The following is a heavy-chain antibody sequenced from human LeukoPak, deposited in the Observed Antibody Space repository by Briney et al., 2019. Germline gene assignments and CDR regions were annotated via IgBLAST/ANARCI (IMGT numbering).Heavy chain of an antibody. J-gene: IGHJ2*01. Sequence: SETLPLTCTVSGGSISGYYWNWIRQPAGKGLEWIGRIYTSGSTYYNPSLKSRVTISVDTSKNQFSLKLSSVTAADTAVYYCARLVVPAATLNWYFDLWGRGTLVTVSS. CDR3: ARLVVPAATLNWYFDL. D-gene: IGHD2-2*01. V-gene: IGHV4-4*07. CDR2: IYTSGST. CDR1: GGSISGYY.